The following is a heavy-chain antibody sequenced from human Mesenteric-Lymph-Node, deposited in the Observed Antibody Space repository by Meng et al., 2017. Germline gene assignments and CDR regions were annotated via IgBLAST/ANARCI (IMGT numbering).Heavy chain of an antibody. CDR1: GFTFSSYW. J-gene: IGHJ4*02. Sequence: GGSLRLSCAASGFTFSSYWMSWVRQAPGKGLEWVSHISSSGSTIYYADSVKGRFTISRDNAKNSLYLQMNSLRAEDTAVYYCARESRDRGFDYWGQGTLVTVSS. CDR2: ISSSGSTI. D-gene: IGHD3-22*01. V-gene: IGHV3-48*04. CDR3: ARESRDRGFDY.